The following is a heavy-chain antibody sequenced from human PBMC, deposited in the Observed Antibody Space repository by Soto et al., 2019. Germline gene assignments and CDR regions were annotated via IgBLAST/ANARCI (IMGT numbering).Heavy chain of an antibody. CDR1: GYTFTGYT. J-gene: IGHJ4*02. V-gene: IGHV1-2*02. D-gene: IGHD2-8*01. CDR2: INSSSSDS. Sequence: QAHLVRSGAEVKKPGASVKVSCKASGYTFTGYTFHWVRQAPGQGLEWMAWINSSSSDSSFAPKIQGRVTVTMDAPSSTAYMELTRLRSDDTAVYYCATEMATIKGFFDKWGQGTPVAVSS. CDR3: ATEMATIKGFFDK.